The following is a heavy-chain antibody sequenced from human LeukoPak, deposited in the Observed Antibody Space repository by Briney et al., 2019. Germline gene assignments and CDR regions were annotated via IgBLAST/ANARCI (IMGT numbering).Heavy chain of an antibody. CDR3: ARVAGYYDFWSGYYPSVGAFDI. CDR2: IYHSGST. CDR1: GYSISSGYY. J-gene: IGHJ3*02. D-gene: IGHD3-3*01. Sequence: SETLSLTCTVSGYSISSGYYWGWIRQAPGKGLEWIGSIYHSGSTYYNPSLKSRVTISVESSKTQFSLKLSSVTAAETAVYYCARVAGYYDFWSGYYPSVGAFDIWGQGTMVTVSS. V-gene: IGHV4-38-2*02.